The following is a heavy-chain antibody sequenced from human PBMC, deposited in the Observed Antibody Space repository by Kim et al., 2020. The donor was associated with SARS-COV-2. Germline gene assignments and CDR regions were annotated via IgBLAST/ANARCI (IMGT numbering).Heavy chain of an antibody. CDR2: IKSKTDGGTT. D-gene: IGHD3-22*01. J-gene: IGHJ4*02. CDR3: TCVNYYDSSDVDFDY. CDR1: GFTFSNAW. V-gene: IGHV3-15*01. Sequence: GGSLRLSCAASGFTFSNAWMSWVRQAPGKGLEWVGRIKSKTDGGTTDYAAPVKGRFTISRDDSKNTLYLQMNSLKTEDTAVYYCTCVNYYDSSDVDFDYWGQGTLVTVSS.